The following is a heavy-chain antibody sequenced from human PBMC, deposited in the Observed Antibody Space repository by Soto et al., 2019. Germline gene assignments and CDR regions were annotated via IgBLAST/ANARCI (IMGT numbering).Heavy chain of an antibody. V-gene: IGHV4-34*01. CDR3: ARDKITGLFDY. Sequence: QVQLQQWGAGLLKPSETLSLTCAVYGGSFSGYYWTWIRQPPGTGLEWIGEINHSGSTNYNPSLKSRVTISVDTSKILFSLKLTSVTAAATAVYCCARDKITGLFDYWGQGTLVTVSS. D-gene: IGHD2-8*02. CDR1: GGSFSGYY. CDR2: INHSGST. J-gene: IGHJ4*02.